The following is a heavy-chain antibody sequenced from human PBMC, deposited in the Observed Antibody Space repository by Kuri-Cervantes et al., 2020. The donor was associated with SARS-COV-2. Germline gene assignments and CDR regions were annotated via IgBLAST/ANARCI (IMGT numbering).Heavy chain of an antibody. V-gene: IGHV4-39*01. Sequence: SETLSLTCTVSGGSISGSGYYWAWIRQPPGKGLEWIGHIHYRETTYYNPSLKSRATISVDTSKNQFSLKLNSVTAADTAVYYCARSFYDFWSGEDYYFDYWGQGTLVTVSS. CDR1: GGSISGSGYY. D-gene: IGHD3-3*01. CDR3: ARSFYDFWSGEDYYFDY. CDR2: IHYRETT. J-gene: IGHJ4*02.